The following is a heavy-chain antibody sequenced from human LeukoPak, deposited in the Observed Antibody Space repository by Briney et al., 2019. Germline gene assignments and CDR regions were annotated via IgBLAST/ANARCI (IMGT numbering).Heavy chain of an antibody. V-gene: IGHV3-30*04. CDR1: GFTFSSYA. D-gene: IGHD3-22*01. Sequence: GGSLRRSCAASGFTFSSYAMHWVRQAPGKGLEWVAVISYDGSNKYYADSVKGRFTISRDNSKNTLYLQMNSLRAEDTAVYYCARLESTYYYDSSGYNNWFDPWGQGTLVTVSS. J-gene: IGHJ5*02. CDR3: ARLESTYYYDSSGYNNWFDP. CDR2: ISYDGSNK.